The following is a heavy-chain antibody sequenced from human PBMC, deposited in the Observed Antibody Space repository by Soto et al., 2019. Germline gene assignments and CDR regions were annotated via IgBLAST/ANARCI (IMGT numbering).Heavy chain of an antibody. CDR3: ARIHCSGGSCYRLLGYFQH. CDR2: INHSGST. V-gene: IGHV4-34*01. CDR1: GGSFSGYY. Sequence: PSETLSLTCAVYGGSFSGYYWSWIRQPPGKGLEWIGEINHSGSTNYNPSLKSRVTISVDTSKNQFSLKLSSVTAADTAVYYCARIHCSGGSCYRLLGYFQHRAQRTPVTVSS. J-gene: IGHJ1*01. D-gene: IGHD2-15*01.